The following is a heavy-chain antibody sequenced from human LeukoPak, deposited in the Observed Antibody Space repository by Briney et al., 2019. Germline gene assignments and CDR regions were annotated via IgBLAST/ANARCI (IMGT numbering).Heavy chain of an antibody. CDR1: GGSFSGYY. V-gene: IGHV4-34*01. D-gene: IGHD2-21*02. CDR2: INHSGST. J-gene: IGHJ3*02. CDR3: ARVPRPLFSSVRGAFDI. Sequence: PSETLSLTCAVYGGSFSGYYWSWIRQPPGKGLEWIGEINHSGSTNHNPSLKSRVTISVDTSKNKFSLKLSSVTAADTAVYYCARVPRPLFSSVRGAFDIWGQGTMVTVSS.